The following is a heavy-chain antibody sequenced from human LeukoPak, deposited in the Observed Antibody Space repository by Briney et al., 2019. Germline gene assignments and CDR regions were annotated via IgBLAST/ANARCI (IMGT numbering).Heavy chain of an antibody. CDR1: GFTFSSYG. J-gene: IGHJ4*02. CDR2: IWYDGSNK. Sequence: PGGSLRLSCAASGFTFSSYGMHWVRQAPGKGLEWVAVIWYDGSNKYYADSVKGRFTISRDNSKNTLYLQMNSLRAEDTAVYYCARSLNSIVVVPAAIGYWGQGTLVTVSS. D-gene: IGHD2-2*01. V-gene: IGHV3-33*01. CDR3: ARSLNSIVVVPAAIGY.